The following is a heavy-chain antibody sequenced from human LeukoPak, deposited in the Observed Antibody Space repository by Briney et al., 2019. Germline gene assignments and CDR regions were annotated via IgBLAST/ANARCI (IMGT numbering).Heavy chain of an antibody. V-gene: IGHV3-33*01. J-gene: IGHJ4*02. CDR3: ARRHRSYLGGSYRRELPSPLDY. CDR1: GFTFSSYG. Sequence: GGSLRLSCAASGFTFSSYGMHWVRQAPGKGLEWVAVIWYDGSNKYYADSVKGRFTISRDNSKNTLYLQMNSLRAEDTAVYYCARRHRSYLGGSYRRELPSPLDYWGQGTLVTVSS. D-gene: IGHD1-26*01. CDR2: IWYDGSNK.